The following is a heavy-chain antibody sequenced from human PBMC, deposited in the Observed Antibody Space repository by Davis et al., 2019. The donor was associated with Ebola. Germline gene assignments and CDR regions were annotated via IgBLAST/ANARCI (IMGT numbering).Heavy chain of an antibody. CDR2: ISYDGSSK. Sequence: GESLKISCAASGFTFSNYGMHWVRQAPGKGLEWVAVISYDGSSKYYADSVKGRFTISRDNSKSTLYLQMNSLRAEDTAVYYCARGYGIVVVIDAFDIWGQGTMVTVSS. CDR1: GFTFSNYG. V-gene: IGHV3-30*03. CDR3: ARGYGIVVVIDAFDI. D-gene: IGHD3-22*01. J-gene: IGHJ3*02.